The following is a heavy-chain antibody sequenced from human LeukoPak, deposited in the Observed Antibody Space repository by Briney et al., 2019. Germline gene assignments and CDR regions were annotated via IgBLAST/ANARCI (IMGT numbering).Heavy chain of an antibody. J-gene: IGHJ6*02. CDR1: GYTFIGQY. CDR2: INPKIGDT. V-gene: IGHV1-2*02. CDR3: ARGYYGMDL. Sequence: GASVKVSCKASGYTFIGQYLYWARQTPGQGLEWMGWINPKIGDTDSAQNFQGRVTMTRDTSVNTVYMELSRLTSDDTAVYYCARGYYGMDLWGQGTTVTVSS.